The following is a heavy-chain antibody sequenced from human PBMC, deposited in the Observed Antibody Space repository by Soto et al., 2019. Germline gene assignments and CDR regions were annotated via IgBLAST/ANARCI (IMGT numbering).Heavy chain of an antibody. V-gene: IGHV4-59*01. J-gene: IGHJ4*02. CDR2: IYYSGST. CDR3: ARSGGYSYADPYFDY. CDR1: GGSISSYY. D-gene: IGHD5-18*01. Sequence: LSLTCTVSGGSISSYYWGWIRQPPGKELEWIGCIYYSGSTNYNPSLESRVTISVDTSKNQFSLKLSSVTAADTAVYYCARSGGYSYADPYFDYWGQGTLVTVSS.